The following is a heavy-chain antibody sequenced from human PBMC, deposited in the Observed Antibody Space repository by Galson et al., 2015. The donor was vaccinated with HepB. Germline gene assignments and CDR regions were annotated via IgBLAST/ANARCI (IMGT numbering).Heavy chain of an antibody. CDR1: GFSLSTSGMC. CDR3: ARTFYYYDSSGGGVFDY. J-gene: IGHJ4*02. Sequence: PALVKPTQTLTLTCTFSGFSLSTSGMCVSWIRQPPGKALEWLALIDWDDDKYYSTSLKTRLTISKDTSKNQVVLTMTNMDPVDTATYYCARTFYYYDSSGGGVFDYWGQGTLVTVSS. V-gene: IGHV2-70*01. CDR2: IDWDDDK. D-gene: IGHD3-22*01.